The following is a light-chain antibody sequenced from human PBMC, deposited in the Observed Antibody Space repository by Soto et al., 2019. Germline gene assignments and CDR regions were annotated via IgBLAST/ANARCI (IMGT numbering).Light chain of an antibody. V-gene: IGKV3-20*01. CDR1: QSVSSSY. J-gene: IGKJ1*01. Sequence: EIVLTQSPGTLSLSPGERATLSCRASQSVSSSYLAWYQHKPGQAPRLLIYGASSRATGIPDRFSGSGSGTDCSLPISRLEPEDFAVYYCQQYGSSPRTVGQGPKVEIK. CDR3: QQYGSSPRT. CDR2: GAS.